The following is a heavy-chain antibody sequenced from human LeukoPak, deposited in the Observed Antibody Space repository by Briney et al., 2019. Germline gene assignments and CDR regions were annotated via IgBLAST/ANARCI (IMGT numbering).Heavy chain of an antibody. CDR3: TTIPAATYYDILTGYNHDAFDI. CDR2: IKSKADGATT. CDR1: GFTFTSAW. J-gene: IGHJ3*02. D-gene: IGHD3-9*01. Sequence: GGSLRLSCAASGFTFTSAWMNWVRQASGKGLEWVGRIKSKADGATTDYAAPVKGRFTISRDDSENTLYLQMNSLKTEDTAVYYCTTIPAATYYDILTGYNHDAFDIWGQGTMVTVSS. V-gene: IGHV3-15*01.